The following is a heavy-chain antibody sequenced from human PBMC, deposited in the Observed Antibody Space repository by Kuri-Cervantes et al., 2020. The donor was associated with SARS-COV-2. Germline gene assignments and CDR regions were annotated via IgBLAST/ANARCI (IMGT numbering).Heavy chain of an antibody. V-gene: IGHV1-69*04. J-gene: IGHJ6*03. CDR2: IIPILGTA. CDR1: GGTSSSYA. Sequence: SVKVSCKASGGTSSSYAISWVRQAPGQGLEWMGRIIPILGTANYAQKFQGRVTITADKSTSTAYMELSSLRSEDTAVYYCAREIYDFWSGSVNRYYYYYMDVWGKGTTVTVSS. CDR3: AREIYDFWSGSVNRYYYYYMDV. D-gene: IGHD3-3*01.